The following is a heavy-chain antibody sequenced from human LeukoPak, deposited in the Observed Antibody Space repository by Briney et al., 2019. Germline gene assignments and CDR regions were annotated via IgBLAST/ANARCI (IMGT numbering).Heavy chain of an antibody. J-gene: IGHJ4*02. CDR2: IHYSGSS. CDR3: VLAPNSNWFDF. V-gene: IGHV4-59*08. CDR1: GDSISDFY. D-gene: IGHD2-8*01. Sequence: SETLSLTCSVSGDSISDFYWNWIRQSPEKGLEWIGNIHYSGSSVYNPSLRSRVSMSIDRSLKQFFPKLTSVTAVDTAVYYCVLAPNSNWFDFWGQGILVTVSS.